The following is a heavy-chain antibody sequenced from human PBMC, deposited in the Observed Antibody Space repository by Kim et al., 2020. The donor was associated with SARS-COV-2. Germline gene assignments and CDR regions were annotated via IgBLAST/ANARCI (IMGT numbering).Heavy chain of an antibody. D-gene: IGHD6-19*01. V-gene: IGHV4-39*01. Sequence: SETLSLTCTVSGGSISSSSYYWGWIRQPPGKGLEWIGSIYYSGSTYYNPSLKSRVTISVDTSKNQFSLKLSSVTAADTAVYYCARHGPIQYSSGWDYWGQGTLVTVSS. J-gene: IGHJ4*02. CDR3: ARHGPIQYSSGWDY. CDR1: GGSISSSSYY. CDR2: IYYSGST.